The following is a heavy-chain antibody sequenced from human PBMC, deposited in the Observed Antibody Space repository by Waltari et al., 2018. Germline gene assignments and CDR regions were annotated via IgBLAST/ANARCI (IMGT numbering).Heavy chain of an antibody. CDR1: GFPFNTFG. D-gene: IGHD3-22*01. Sequence: EVQLVESGGGLVQPGGSLRLSCGASGFPFNTFGMSWVRQAPGKGSEVVASINQDGSDIRDVDSVKDRFTIARDNTRNSLFLQMNSLTAEDTAMYYCARVPYYINIWFDSWGQGTLVTVSS. CDR3: ARVPYYINIWFDS. J-gene: IGHJ5*01. CDR2: INQDGSDI. V-gene: IGHV3-7*01.